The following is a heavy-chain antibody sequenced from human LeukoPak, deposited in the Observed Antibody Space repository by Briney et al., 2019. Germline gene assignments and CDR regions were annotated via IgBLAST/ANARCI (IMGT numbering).Heavy chain of an antibody. Sequence: GGSLRLPCAASGFTFTNAWMSWVRQAPGKGLEWVGRIKSIGDGGTTEYTAPVQGRFTISRDDSRNTLYLQMNSLKTEDTAVYYCTTGRDRWQLLFDIWGQGTMVAVSS. J-gene: IGHJ3*02. D-gene: IGHD4-23*01. CDR3: TTGRDRWQLLFDI. CDR1: GFTFTNAW. CDR2: IKSIGDGGTT. V-gene: IGHV3-15*05.